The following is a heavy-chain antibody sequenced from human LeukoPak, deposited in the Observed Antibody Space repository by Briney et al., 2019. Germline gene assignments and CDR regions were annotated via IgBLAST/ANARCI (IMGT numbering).Heavy chain of an antibody. J-gene: IGHJ4*02. CDR3: ARDLKREDFDY. Sequence: PGKSLRLSCAASGFGFSNYDMHWVRQAPGKGLEWVAIIWLDGSATYYGDSVKGRFTISRDNSKNILYLQMNDLRVEDTAVYYCARDLKREDFDYWGQGTLVAVSS. D-gene: IGHD1-1*01. V-gene: IGHV3-33*01. CDR1: GFGFSNYD. CDR2: IWLDGSAT.